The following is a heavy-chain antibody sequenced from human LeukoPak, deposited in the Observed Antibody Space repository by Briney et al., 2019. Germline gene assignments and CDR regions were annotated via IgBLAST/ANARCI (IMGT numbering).Heavy chain of an antibody. Sequence: GRSLRLSCAASGFTFSSYAMHWVRQAPGKGLEWVAVISYDGSNKYYADSVKGRFTISRDNSKNTLYLQMNSLRAEDTAVYYCARDGGLVLSFSDYWGQGTLVTVSS. CDR3: ARDGGLVLSFSDY. J-gene: IGHJ4*02. CDR2: ISYDGSNK. D-gene: IGHD6-19*01. CDR1: GFTFSSYA. V-gene: IGHV3-30*04.